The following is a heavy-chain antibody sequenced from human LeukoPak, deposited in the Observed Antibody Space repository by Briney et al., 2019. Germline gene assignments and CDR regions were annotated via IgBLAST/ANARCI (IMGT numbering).Heavy chain of an antibody. D-gene: IGHD2-2*02. CDR3: ARALIVVPAAIHPNYYYYGMDV. J-gene: IGHJ6*02. CDR1: GYTFASYG. CDR2: ISAYNGNT. Sequence: ASVKVSCKASGYTFASYGISWVRQAPGQGLEWMGWISAYNGNTNYAQKLQGGVTMTTDTSTSTAYMELRSLRSDDTAVYYCARALIVVPAAIHPNYYYYGMDVWGQGTTVTVSS. V-gene: IGHV1-18*01.